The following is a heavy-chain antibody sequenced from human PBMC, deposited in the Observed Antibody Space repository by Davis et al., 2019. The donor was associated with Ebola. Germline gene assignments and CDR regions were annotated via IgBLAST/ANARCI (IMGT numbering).Heavy chain of an antibody. CDR2: IKEDGSER. D-gene: IGHD1-14*01. CDR1: GFIFSNHW. V-gene: IGHV3-7*01. J-gene: IGHJ4*02. CDR3: ARDTTPRERYKGY. Sequence: PGGSLRLSCVAPGFIFSNHWMSWVRQAPGKGLEWVAQIKEDGSERYYVDSVRGRFSISRDNSKNELYLQMNGIRSEDTAVYYCARDTTPRERYKGYWGQGALVTVSS.